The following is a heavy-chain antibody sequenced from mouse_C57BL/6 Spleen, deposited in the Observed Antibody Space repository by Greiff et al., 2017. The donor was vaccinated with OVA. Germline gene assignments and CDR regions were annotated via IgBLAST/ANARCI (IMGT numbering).Heavy chain of an antibody. CDR3: ASTVVAPYDRDY. CDR2: INPNNGGT. Sequence: VQLQQSGPELVKPGASVKMSCKASGYTFTDYNMHWVKQSHGKSLEWIGYINPNNGGTSYNQKFKGKATLTVNKSSSTAYMEIRSLTSEDSAVYYCASTVVAPYDRDYWGQGTSVTVSS. CDR1: GYTFTDYN. D-gene: IGHD1-1*01. V-gene: IGHV1-22*01. J-gene: IGHJ4*01.